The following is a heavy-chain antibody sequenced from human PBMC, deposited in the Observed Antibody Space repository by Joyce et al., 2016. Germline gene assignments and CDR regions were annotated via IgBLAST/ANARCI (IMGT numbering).Heavy chain of an antibody. J-gene: IGHJ5*01. Sequence: EVQLVESGGGLVKPGGSLRLSCAASGFTFRRYTMNWVRQAPGKVLEWVSSISSNGYYIYYSDSLRGRFTISRDNAKDSLHVQMDSLRVEDTAVYYCAREGGMGSRSSDWFDVWGHGTLVTVSS. CDR3: AREGGMGSRSSDWFDV. CDR1: GFTFRRYT. V-gene: IGHV3-21*01. CDR2: ISSNGYYI. D-gene: IGHD6-6*01.